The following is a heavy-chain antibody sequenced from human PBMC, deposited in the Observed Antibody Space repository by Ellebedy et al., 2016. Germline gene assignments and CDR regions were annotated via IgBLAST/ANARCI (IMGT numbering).Heavy chain of an antibody. D-gene: IGHD1-14*01. J-gene: IGHJ4*02. CDR1: GFTFSDYG. CDR2: IFYDGSSK. Sequence: GESLKISXAASGFTFSDYGIHWVRQAPGKGLEWVAFIFYDGSSKEYTDSVKGRFTISRDNSKNTVYLQMNSLRAEDTAVYYCARGSPEPGIDYWGQGTLVVVSS. CDR3: ARGSPEPGIDY. V-gene: IGHV3-33*08.